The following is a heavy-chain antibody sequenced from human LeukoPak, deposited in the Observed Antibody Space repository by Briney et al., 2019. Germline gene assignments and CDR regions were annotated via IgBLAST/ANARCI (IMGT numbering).Heavy chain of an antibody. Sequence: SGTLSLTCTVSGGSISSYYWSWIRQPAGKGLEWIGRIYTSGSTNYNPSLKSRVTMSVDTSKNQFSLKLSSVTAADTAVYYCARERMTTVTTRGGLFDYWGQGTLVTVSS. CDR3: ARERMTTVTTRGGLFDY. CDR2: IYTSGST. CDR1: GGSISSYY. J-gene: IGHJ4*02. V-gene: IGHV4-4*07. D-gene: IGHD4-17*01.